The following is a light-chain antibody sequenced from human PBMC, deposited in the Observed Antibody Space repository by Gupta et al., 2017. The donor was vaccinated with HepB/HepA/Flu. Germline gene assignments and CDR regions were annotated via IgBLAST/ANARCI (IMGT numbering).Light chain of an antibody. CDR2: AAS. CDR1: QRISSY. Sequence: DIQMTQSPSSLSASVRDRVTITCRASQRISSYLNWYQQKPGKAPKLLIYAASSLQSGVPSRFSGSGSGTAFTLTISKLQPEDFATYYCQQTDSTPWTFGQGTKVEIK. J-gene: IGKJ1*01. V-gene: IGKV1-39*01. CDR3: QQTDSTPWT.